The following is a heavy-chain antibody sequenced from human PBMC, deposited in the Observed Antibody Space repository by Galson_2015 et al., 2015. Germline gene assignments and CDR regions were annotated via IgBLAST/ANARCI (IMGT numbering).Heavy chain of an antibody. CDR1: GFTFSSYG. Sequence: SLRLSCAASGFTFSSYGMHWVRQAPGKGLEWVAIIWHDGNNKYYGDSVKGRFTISRDNSKNTLYLQMDSLRVEDTAVYYCARGGFTAAATFDYWGQGTLVSVSS. CDR3: ARGGFTAAATFDY. V-gene: IGHV3-33*01. CDR2: IWHDGNNK. D-gene: IGHD6-13*01. J-gene: IGHJ4*02.